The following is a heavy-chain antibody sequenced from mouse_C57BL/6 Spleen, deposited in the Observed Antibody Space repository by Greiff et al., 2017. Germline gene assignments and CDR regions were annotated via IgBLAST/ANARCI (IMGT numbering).Heavy chain of an antibody. Sequence: QVQLQQPGAELVRPGSSVKLSCKASGYTFTSYWMDWVKQRPGQGLEWIGNIYPSDSETHYNQKFKDKATLTVAKSASTAYMQLSSLTSEVSAVYYCARIDPDVWGTGTTVTVAS. CDR1: GYTFTSYW. V-gene: IGHV1-61*01. J-gene: IGHJ1*03. CDR3: ARIDPDV. CDR2: IYPSDSET.